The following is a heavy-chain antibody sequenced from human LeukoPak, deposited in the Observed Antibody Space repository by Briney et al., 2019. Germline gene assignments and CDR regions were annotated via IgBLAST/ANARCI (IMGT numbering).Heavy chain of an antibody. CDR3: TRLGGGDAFDI. CDR1: GFSFSGSA. CDR2: IRSKANGYTT. V-gene: IGHV3-73*01. J-gene: IGHJ3*02. Sequence: GGSLRLSCAASGFSFSGSALHWVRQAPGKGLEWVGRIRSKANGYTTAYGASMKGRFTISRDDSKRTAYVQMNSLKIEDTAVYYCTRLGGGDAFDIWGPGTMVTVSS.